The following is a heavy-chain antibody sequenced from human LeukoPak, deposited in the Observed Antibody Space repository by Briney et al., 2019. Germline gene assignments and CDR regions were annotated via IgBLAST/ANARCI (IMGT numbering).Heavy chain of an antibody. J-gene: IGHJ4*02. CDR3: ARIFRGAYFDY. CDR1: GGSISSSSYY. CDR2: IYYSGST. Sequence: SETLSLTCTVSGGSISSSSYYCGWVRQPPGKGLEWIGSIYYSGSTYYNPSLKSRVTVSDDKSKNQFSLKLSAVTAADTAVYYCARIFRGAYFDYWGQGTLVTVSS. V-gene: IGHV4-39*07. D-gene: IGHD3-10*01.